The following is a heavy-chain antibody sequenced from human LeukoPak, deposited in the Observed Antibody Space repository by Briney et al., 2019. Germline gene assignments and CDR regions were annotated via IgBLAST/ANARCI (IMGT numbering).Heavy chain of an antibody. D-gene: IGHD3-22*01. CDR1: GFTLSNYD. V-gene: IGHV3-30-3*01. J-gene: IGHJ4*02. Sequence: PGGSLRLSCAASGFTLSNYDVHWVRQAPGKGREWGAVISYDECNEFYADSVRGRFTISRDNAKNSVYVEMNSLRVEDTAVYFCARAPYFESSGPLWGQGTLVTVSS. CDR2: ISYDECNE. CDR3: ARAPYFESSGPL.